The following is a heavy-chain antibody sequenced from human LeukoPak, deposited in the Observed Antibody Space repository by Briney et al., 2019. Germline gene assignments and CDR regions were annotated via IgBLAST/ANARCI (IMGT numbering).Heavy chain of an antibody. D-gene: IGHD6-13*01. CDR1: GYTFTSYG. CDR2: ISAYNGNT. V-gene: IGHV1-18*01. CDR3: ARDRAAADSFDY. Sequence: ASVKVSCKASGYTFTSYGISWVRQAPGQGLEWMGWISAYNGNTNYAQKLQGRVTMTTDTSTSTAYMELRGLRSDDTAVYYCARDRAAADSFDYWGQGTLVTVSS. J-gene: IGHJ4*02.